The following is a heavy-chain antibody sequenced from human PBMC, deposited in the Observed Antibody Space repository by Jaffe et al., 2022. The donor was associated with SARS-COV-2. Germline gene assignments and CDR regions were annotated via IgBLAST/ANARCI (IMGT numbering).Heavy chain of an antibody. CDR3: AKDIGGYGGNYAFDI. Sequence: EVQLVESGGGLVQPGRSLRLSCAASGFTFDDYAMHWVRQAPGKGLEWVSGMSWSRGSIGYADSVKGRFTISRDSAKNSLYLQMNSLRAEDTALYYCAKDIGGYGGNYAFDIWGQGTMVTVSS. D-gene: IGHD2-21*02. CDR2: MSWSRGSI. J-gene: IGHJ3*02. CDR1: GFTFDDYA. V-gene: IGHV3-9*01.